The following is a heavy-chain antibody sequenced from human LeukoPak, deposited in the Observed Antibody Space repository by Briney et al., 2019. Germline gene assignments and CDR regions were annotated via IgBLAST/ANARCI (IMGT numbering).Heavy chain of an antibody. CDR2: ISGSGGST. V-gene: IGHV3-23*01. CDR3: AKYIAVAGSGPYYYYYYGMDV. D-gene: IGHD6-19*01. CDR1: GFTFSSYA. J-gene: IGHJ6*04. Sequence: GGSLRLSCAASGFTFSSYAMSWVRQAPGKGLEWVSAISGSGGSTYYADSVKGRFTISRDNSKNTLYPQMNSLRAEDTAVYYCAKYIAVAGSGPYYYYYYGMDVWGKGTTVTVSS.